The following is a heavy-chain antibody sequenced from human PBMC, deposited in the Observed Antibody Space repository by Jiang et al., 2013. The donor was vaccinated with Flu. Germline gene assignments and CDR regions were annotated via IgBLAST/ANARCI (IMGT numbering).Heavy chain of an antibody. D-gene: IGHD4-11*01. CDR1: GGSISSYY. CDR3: ARGSIDYSNLWGWFDP. V-gene: IGHV4-4*07. Sequence: GPGLVKPSETLSLTCTVSGGSISSYYWSWIRQPAGKGLEWIGRIYTSGSTNYSPSLKSRVTMSVDTSKNQFSLKLSSVTAADTAVYYCARGSIDYSNLWGWFDPWGQGTLVTVSS. CDR2: IYTSGST. J-gene: IGHJ5*02.